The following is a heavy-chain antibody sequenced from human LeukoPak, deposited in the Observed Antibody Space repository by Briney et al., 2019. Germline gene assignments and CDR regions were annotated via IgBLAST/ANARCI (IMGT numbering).Heavy chain of an antibody. Sequence: PGGSPRLSCAASGFTFSSYGMHWVRQAPGKGLEWVAFIRYDGSNKYYADSVKGRFTISRDNSKNTLYLQMNSLRAEDTAVYYCAALSSSWSGRVFDYWGQGTLVTVSS. V-gene: IGHV3-30*02. CDR1: GFTFSSYG. CDR3: AALSSSWSGRVFDY. D-gene: IGHD6-13*01. J-gene: IGHJ4*02. CDR2: IRYDGSNK.